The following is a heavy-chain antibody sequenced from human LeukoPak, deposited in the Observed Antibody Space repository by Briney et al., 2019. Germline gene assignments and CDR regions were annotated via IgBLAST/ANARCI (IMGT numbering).Heavy chain of an antibody. CDR1: GFTFNTHG. CDR2: IWFDGSVK. V-gene: IGHV3-33*06. Sequence: GGSLRLSCAASGFTFNTHGMHWVRQAPGKGLEWVAAIWFDGSVKHYSDAVKGRFTISRDNPLNTLYLQMNSLRVEDTAIYYCAKDTAVQFLEPAFWGQGTLVTVSS. D-gene: IGHD3-3*01. J-gene: IGHJ4*02. CDR3: AKDTAVQFLEPAF.